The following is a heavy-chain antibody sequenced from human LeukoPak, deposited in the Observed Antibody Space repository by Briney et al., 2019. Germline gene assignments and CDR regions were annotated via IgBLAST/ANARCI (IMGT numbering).Heavy chain of an antibody. V-gene: IGHV3-23*01. CDR3: ARNQQLGGHSYYYYGMDV. Sequence: GGSLRLSCAASGFTFSIYAMSWVRQAPGKGLEWVSVISGSDSSTYYADSVKGRFTISRDNSKNTLYLQMNSLRADDTAIYYCARNQQLGGHSYYYYGMDVWGQGTTVTVSS. CDR2: ISGSDSST. J-gene: IGHJ6*02. D-gene: IGHD3-16*01. CDR1: GFTFSIYA.